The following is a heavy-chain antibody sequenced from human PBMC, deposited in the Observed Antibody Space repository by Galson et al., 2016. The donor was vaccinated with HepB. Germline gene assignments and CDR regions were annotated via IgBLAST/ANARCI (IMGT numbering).Heavy chain of an antibody. J-gene: IGHJ3*02. CDR1: GDSVSRNGAA. Sequence: CAISGDSVSRNGAAWNWIRLSPSRGLEWLGRIYYWSKYSNDYTVSVKSRITFNPDTSKNQVSLQLSSVTPEDTAMYYCASARHNAFDSWGQGTMITVSS. CDR3: ASARHNAFDS. CDR2: IYYWSKYSN. V-gene: IGHV6-1*01. D-gene: IGHD6-6*01.